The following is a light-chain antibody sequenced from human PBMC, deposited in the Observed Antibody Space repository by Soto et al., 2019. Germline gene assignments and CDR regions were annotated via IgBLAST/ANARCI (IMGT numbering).Light chain of an antibody. Sequence: EIVLTQSPATLSLSPGERATLSCRASQSVSSYLAWYQQKPGQAPRLLIYDASNRATGIPARFSGSGSGTDFTLTISSLEPEDFAVYYCQQRSNWPITFGQGRRLE. CDR1: QSVSSY. J-gene: IGKJ5*01. CDR3: QQRSNWPIT. CDR2: DAS. V-gene: IGKV3-11*01.